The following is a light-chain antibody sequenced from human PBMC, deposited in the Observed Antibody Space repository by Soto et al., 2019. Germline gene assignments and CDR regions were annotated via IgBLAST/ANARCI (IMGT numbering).Light chain of an antibody. V-gene: IGKV2-28*01. CDR2: LGS. CDR3: MQDIQTQVN. Sequence: DIVMTQSPLSLPVTPGEPASISCRSSQSLLHSNGYNYLDWYLQKPGQYPHLMIYLGSNRASGVTDRFSGSGSGKDFTMKISRVEAEDVGVYYCMQDIQTQVNFGGGTKVEIK. J-gene: IGKJ4*01. CDR1: QSLLHSNGYNY.